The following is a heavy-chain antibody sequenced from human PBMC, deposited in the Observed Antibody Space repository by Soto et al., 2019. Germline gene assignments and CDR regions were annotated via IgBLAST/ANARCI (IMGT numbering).Heavy chain of an antibody. V-gene: IGHV4-39*01. Sequence: PSETLSLTCIVSGGSITNNDYYLFCIRRPPWKGLEWIGTIHYSGGASYNPSLKSRVIISADTSKNQFSLRLSSVTAADTAVYYCARRTPLYASESSRFDPWGQGALVTVSS. CDR1: GGSITNNDYY. J-gene: IGHJ5*02. D-gene: IGHD3-10*01. CDR3: ARRTPLYASESSRFDP. CDR2: IHYSGGA.